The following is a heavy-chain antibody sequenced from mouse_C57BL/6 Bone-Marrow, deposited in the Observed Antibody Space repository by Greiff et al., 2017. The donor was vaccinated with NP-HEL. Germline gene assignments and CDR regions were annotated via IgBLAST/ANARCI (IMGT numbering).Heavy chain of an antibody. D-gene: IGHD2-5*01. J-gene: IGHJ3*01. Sequence: VKLQQSGAELARPGASVKLSCKASGYTFTSYGISWVKQRTGQGLEWIGEIYPRSGNTYYNEKFKGKATLTADTSSSTAYMELRSLTSEDSAVYFWARSNSFAYWGQGTLVTVSA. V-gene: IGHV1-81*01. CDR2: IYPRSGNT. CDR3: ARSNSFAY. CDR1: GYTFTSYG.